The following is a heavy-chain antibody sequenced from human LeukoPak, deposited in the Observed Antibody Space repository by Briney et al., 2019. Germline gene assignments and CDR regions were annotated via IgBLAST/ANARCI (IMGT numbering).Heavy chain of an antibody. CDR1: GYSITSVYY. Sequence: SETLSLTCTVSGYSITSVYYWGWIRPPPGTGLEGIGSFFLKGSTHYKPSLKRRVTISVDTSKNQFSLTLSSVTAADTAVYYCARVARCTSCFDVDYWGQGTLVTVSS. J-gene: IGHJ4*02. V-gene: IGHV4-38-2*02. CDR3: ARVARCTSCFDVDY. CDR2: FFLKGST. D-gene: IGHD2-2*01.